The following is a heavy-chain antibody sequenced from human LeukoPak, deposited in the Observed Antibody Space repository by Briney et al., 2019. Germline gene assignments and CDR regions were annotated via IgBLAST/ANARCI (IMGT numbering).Heavy chain of an antibody. J-gene: IGHJ3*02. CDR2: ISAYNGNT. CDR1: GYTFTSYG. Sequence: ASVKVSCKASGYTFTSYGISWVRQAPGQGLEWMGWISAYNGNTNYAQKLQGRVTMTTDTSTSTAYMELRSLGSDDTAVYYCARGRLYYYDMGAFDIWGQGTMVTVSS. CDR3: ARGRLYYYDMGAFDI. D-gene: IGHD3-22*01. V-gene: IGHV1-18*01.